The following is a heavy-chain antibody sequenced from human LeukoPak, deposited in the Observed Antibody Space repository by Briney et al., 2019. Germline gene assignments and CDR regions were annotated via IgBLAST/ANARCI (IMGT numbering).Heavy chain of an antibody. Sequence: PSQTLSLTCTISGGSISSGDYYWSWIRQPPGKGLEWIGYIYYSGSTNYNPSLKSRVTISVDTSKNQFSLKLSSVTAADTAVYYCARRSALDAFDIWGQGTMVTVSS. V-gene: IGHV4-30-4*08. J-gene: IGHJ3*02. CDR2: IYYSGST. CDR3: ARRSALDAFDI. CDR1: GGSISSGDYY.